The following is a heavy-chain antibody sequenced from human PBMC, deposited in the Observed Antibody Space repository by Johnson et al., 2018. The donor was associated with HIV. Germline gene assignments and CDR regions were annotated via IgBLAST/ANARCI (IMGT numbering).Heavy chain of an antibody. J-gene: IGHJ3*02. D-gene: IGHD3-22*01. CDR1: GFTVSSNY. CDR2: IYSGGST. CDR3: AREEGGYYDSSGYYYVGAFDI. V-gene: IGHV3-66*01. Sequence: EVQLVESGGGLVQPGGSLRLSCAASGFTVSSNYMSWVRQAPGKGLDWVSVIYSGGSTYYADSLKDRFTISRDNSKNTLYLQMNSLRAEDTAVYSCAREEGGYYDSSGYYYVGAFDIWGQGTVVTVSS.